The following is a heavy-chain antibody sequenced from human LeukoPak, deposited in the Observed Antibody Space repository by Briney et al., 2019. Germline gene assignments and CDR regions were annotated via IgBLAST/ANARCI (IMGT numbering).Heavy chain of an antibody. J-gene: IGHJ6*02. D-gene: IGHD3-3*01. CDR3: AKVFTGSEGYYDFWSGPYYYYGMDV. CDR2: ISYDGSNK. V-gene: IGHV3-30*18. CDR1: GFTFSSYS. Sequence: PGGSLRLSCAASGFTFSSYSMNWVRQAPGKGLEWVAVISYDGSNKYYADSVKGRFTISRDNSKNTLYLQMNSLRAEDTAVYYCAKVFTGSEGYYDFWSGPYYYYGMDVWGQGTTVTVSS.